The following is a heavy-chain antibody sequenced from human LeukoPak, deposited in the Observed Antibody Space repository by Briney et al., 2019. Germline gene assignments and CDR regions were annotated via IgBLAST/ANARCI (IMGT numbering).Heavy chain of an antibody. CDR3: AKDQSVGAKTSPVDY. Sequence: PGGTLRLSCAASGFTFRNFGMTWVRQVPGKGLEWVSTISDSGLTTHYADSVKGRFTISRDNSKNTLYLQMNSLRAEDTAVYYCAKDQSVGAKTSPVDYWGQGTLVTVSS. J-gene: IGHJ4*02. D-gene: IGHD1-26*01. V-gene: IGHV3-23*01. CDR2: ISDSGLTT. CDR1: GFTFRNFG.